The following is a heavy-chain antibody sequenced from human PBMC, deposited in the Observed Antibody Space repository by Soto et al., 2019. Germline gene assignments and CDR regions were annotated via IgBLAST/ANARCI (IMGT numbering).Heavy chain of an antibody. Sequence: QVQLVQSGAEVKKPGSSVKVSCKASGGTFSSYAISWVRQAPGQGLEWMGGIIPIFGTANYAQKFQGRGTITADESTSTAYMELSSLRSEDTAVYYCARLLGVLTGPSYYYYGMDVWGQGTTVTVSS. CDR1: GGTFSSYA. J-gene: IGHJ6*02. V-gene: IGHV1-69*01. D-gene: IGHD3-9*01. CDR2: IIPIFGTA. CDR3: ARLLGVLTGPSYYYYGMDV.